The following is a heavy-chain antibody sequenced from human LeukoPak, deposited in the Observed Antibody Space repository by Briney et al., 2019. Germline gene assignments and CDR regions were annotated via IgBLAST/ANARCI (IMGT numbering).Heavy chain of an antibody. CDR2: IWYDGSNK. CDR3: ARGEQEMATMSIDY. J-gene: IGHJ4*02. Sequence: SGGSLRLSCAASGFTFSSYGMHWVRQAPGKGLEWVAVIWYDGSNKYYADSVKGRFTISRDNAKNSLYLQMNSLRAEDTAVYYCARGEQEMATMSIDYWGQGTLVTVSS. D-gene: IGHD5-24*01. V-gene: IGHV3-33*08. CDR1: GFTFSSYG.